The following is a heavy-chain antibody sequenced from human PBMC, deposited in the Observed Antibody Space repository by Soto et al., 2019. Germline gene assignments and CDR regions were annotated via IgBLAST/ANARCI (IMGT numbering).Heavy chain of an antibody. CDR3: ARVDRDYGDYGGGY. V-gene: IGHV3-21*01. CDR1: GFTFSSYS. CDR2: ISSSSSYI. J-gene: IGHJ4*02. D-gene: IGHD4-17*01. Sequence: GGSLRLSCAASGFTFSSYSMNWVRQAPGKGLEWVSSISSSSSYIYYADSVKGRFTISRDNAKNSLYLQMNSLRAEDTAVYYCARVDRDYGDYGGGYWGQGTLVTVSS.